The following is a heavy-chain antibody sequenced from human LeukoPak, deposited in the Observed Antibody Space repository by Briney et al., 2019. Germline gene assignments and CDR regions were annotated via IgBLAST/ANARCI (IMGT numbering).Heavy chain of an antibody. Sequence: PSETLSLTCSVSSYSISSGYYWGWIRQPPGKGLEWIGSINLSGHTYYNPSLKSRVTISVDTSKNQFSRKLSSVTAADTAVYYCAREGTSHYYDSSGYYRHWYFDLWGRGTLVTVSS. J-gene: IGHJ2*01. V-gene: IGHV4-38-2*02. CDR2: INLSGHT. CDR3: AREGTSHYYDSSGYYRHWYFDL. CDR1: SYSISSGYY. D-gene: IGHD3-22*01.